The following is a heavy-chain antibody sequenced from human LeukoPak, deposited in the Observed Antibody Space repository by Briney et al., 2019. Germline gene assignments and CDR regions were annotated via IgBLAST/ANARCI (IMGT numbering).Heavy chain of an antibody. CDR3: ARDSPDTALDY. D-gene: IGHD5-18*01. CDR2: IWNDGSNK. CDR1: GFTFSSYG. Sequence: GRSLRLSCAASGFTFSSYGMHWVRQAPGKGLEWVAVIWNDGSNKYYANSVKGRFTIARDNSKNTLYMQMNSLRAEDTAVYYCARDSPDTALDYWGQGTLVTVSS. J-gene: IGHJ4*02. V-gene: IGHV3-33*01.